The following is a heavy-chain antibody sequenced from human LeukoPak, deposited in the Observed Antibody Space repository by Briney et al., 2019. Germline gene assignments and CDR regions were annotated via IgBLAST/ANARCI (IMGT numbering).Heavy chain of an antibody. CDR2: DYYSGNS. J-gene: IGHJ4*02. V-gene: IGHV4-39*01. CDR1: GGSVSSSAHY. CDR3: ARADGRSEGY. Sequence: PSETLSLTCIVSGGSVSSSAHYWGWIRQPPGKGLEWIGSDYYSGNSYYNASLKSRVTMSVDTSKNQFSLKLTSVTAADTAVYYCARADGRSEGYWGQGTLVTVSS.